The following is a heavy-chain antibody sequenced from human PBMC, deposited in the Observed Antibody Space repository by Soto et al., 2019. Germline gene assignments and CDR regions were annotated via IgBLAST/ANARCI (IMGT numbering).Heavy chain of an antibody. CDR1: GFTFSDAW. Sequence: DVQLVESGGGLVKPGGSLRLSCAASGFTFSDAWMNWVRQAPGKGLEWVGRIKSKTDGETPHYAAPVKGRFTISRDESKNTLYLQMNSLNTEDTAVYYCTTPCFWAVDPWGQGTLVTVSS. V-gene: IGHV3-15*01. D-gene: IGHD3-16*01. CDR3: TTPCFWAVDP. J-gene: IGHJ5*02. CDR2: IKSKTDGETP.